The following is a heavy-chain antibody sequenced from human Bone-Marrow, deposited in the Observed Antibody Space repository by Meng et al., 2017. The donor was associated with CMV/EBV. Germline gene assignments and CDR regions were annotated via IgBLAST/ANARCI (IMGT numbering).Heavy chain of an antibody. D-gene: IGHD3-3*01. CDR1: GYTFTSYG. V-gene: IGHV1-18*01. CDR2: ISAYNGNT. J-gene: IGHJ6*02. Sequence: ASVKVSCKASGYTFTSYGIGWVRQAPGQGLEWMGWISAYNGNTNYAQKLQGRVTLTTDTSRSTAYMELRSLRSDDTAVYYCGRGRLGYYDFGSGYYLYYYDMDVWGQGTTVTVSS. CDR3: GRGRLGYYDFGSGYYLYYYDMDV.